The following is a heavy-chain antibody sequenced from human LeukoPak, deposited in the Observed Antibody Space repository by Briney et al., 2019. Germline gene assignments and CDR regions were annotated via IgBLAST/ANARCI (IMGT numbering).Heavy chain of an antibody. D-gene: IGHD4-23*01. CDR3: AGDLGGNDAFDI. CDR1: GFTFSSYS. V-gene: IGHV3-21*01. Sequence: GGSLRLSCAASGFTFSSYSMNWVRQAPGKGLEWVSSISSSSSYIYYADSVKGRFTISRDNAKNSLYLQLDSLRDEDTAVYYCAGDLGGNDAFDIWGQGTMVIVSS. J-gene: IGHJ3*02. CDR2: ISSSSSYI.